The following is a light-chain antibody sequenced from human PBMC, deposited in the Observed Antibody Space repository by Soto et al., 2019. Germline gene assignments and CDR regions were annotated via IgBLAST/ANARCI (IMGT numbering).Light chain of an antibody. CDR3: QAWDSRTVV. J-gene: IGLJ2*01. CDR1: KLGDKF. Sequence: SYELTQPPSVSVSPGQTASITCSGDKLGDKFAYWYRQKPGQSPVVVIYQDTKRPSGIPERFSGSNSGNTATLTISGTQALDEADYYWQAWDSRTVVFGAGTKLTVL. V-gene: IGLV3-1*01. CDR2: QDT.